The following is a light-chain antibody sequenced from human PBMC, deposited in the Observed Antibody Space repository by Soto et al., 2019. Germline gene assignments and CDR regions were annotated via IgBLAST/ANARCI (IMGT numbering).Light chain of an antibody. CDR1: QSAGNF. Sequence: EIVITQSPATLSLSPGETASLSRRASQSAGNFLAWYQQKPGQAPRLLIYYISTRATGIPARFSGSGSGTEFTPTINSLQSEDSAVYYCQQHNQWPITFGQGTRLEIK. V-gene: IGKV3D-15*01. J-gene: IGKJ5*01. CDR3: QQHNQWPIT. CDR2: YIS.